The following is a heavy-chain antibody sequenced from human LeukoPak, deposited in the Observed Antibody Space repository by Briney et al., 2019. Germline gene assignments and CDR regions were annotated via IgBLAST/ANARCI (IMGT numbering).Heavy chain of an antibody. V-gene: IGHV4-4*07. CDR3: ARALLPYYDILTGYYKHPIDAFDI. D-gene: IGHD3-9*01. Sequence: SETLSLTCTVSGGSISSYYWSWIRQSAGKGLEWIGRIYTSETTNYNPSLKSRVTMSVDTSKNQFSLKLSSVTAADTAVYYCARALLPYYDILTGYYKHPIDAFDIWGQGTMVTVSS. CDR1: GGSISSYY. J-gene: IGHJ3*02. CDR2: IYTSETT.